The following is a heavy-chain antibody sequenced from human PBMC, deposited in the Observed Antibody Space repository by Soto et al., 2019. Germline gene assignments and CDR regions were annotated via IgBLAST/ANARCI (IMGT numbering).Heavy chain of an antibody. D-gene: IGHD3-3*01. CDR1: GGSISSGDHY. V-gene: IGHV4-30-4*02. Sequence: SETLSLTCTVSGGSISSGDHYWSWIRQPPGKGLEWIGFIYYSGNTYYNPSLKSRVTISLDTSKNQFSLKLSSVSAADTAVYYCARDGSRYDFWSGPYFFDYWGQGTLVTVSS. CDR3: ARDGSRYDFWSGPYFFDY. CDR2: IYYSGNT. J-gene: IGHJ4*02.